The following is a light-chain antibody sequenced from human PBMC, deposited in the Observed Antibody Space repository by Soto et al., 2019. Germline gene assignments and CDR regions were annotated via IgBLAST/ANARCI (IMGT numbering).Light chain of an antibody. Sequence: QSVLTQPASVSGSPGQSITISCTGTSSDVGTYNLVSWYQQHPGKAPKLMIYEGSKRPSGVSNRFSGSKSGNTASLTISGRQAEDEADYYFCSYASSSKSVVFGGGPKLTVL. CDR3: CSYASSSKSVV. V-gene: IGLV2-23*01. J-gene: IGLJ2*01. CDR1: SSDVGTYNL. CDR2: EGS.